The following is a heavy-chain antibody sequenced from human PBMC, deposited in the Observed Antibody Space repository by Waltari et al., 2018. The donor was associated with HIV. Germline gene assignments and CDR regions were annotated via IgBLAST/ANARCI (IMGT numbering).Heavy chain of an antibody. D-gene: IGHD2-15*01. CDR3: ARSQGYCRGGSCYSFDS. Sequence: QVHLVQSGTEVKKPGASVKVSCKASGYTFINYYLHWVRQAPGRGLEWMGRIDPGVGYTTYAQKFQGRVTMTRDTSTSTVYMELNSRRSDDTAVFYCARSQGYCRGGSCYSFDSWGQGTLVIVSS. J-gene: IGHJ4*02. CDR2: IDPGVGYT. V-gene: IGHV1-46*01. CDR1: GYTFINYY.